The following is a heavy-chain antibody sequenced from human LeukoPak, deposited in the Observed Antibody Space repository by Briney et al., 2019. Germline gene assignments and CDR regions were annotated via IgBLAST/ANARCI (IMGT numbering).Heavy chain of an antibody. CDR3: ATMVDTAMVRTNDY. CDR1: GYTFTGYY. Sequence: ASVKVSCTAPGYTFTGYYMHWVRQAPGQGLEWMGWINPNSGGTNYAQKFQGRVTMTRDTSISTAYMELSRLRSDDTAVYYCATMVDTAMVRTNDYWGQGTLVTVSS. D-gene: IGHD5-18*01. CDR2: INPNSGGT. V-gene: IGHV1-2*02. J-gene: IGHJ4*02.